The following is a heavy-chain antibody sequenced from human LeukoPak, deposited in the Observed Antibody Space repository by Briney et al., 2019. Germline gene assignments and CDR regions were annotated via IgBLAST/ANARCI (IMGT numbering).Heavy chain of an antibody. CDR3: ARERVATSGTGWFDP. D-gene: IGHD2-15*01. J-gene: IGHJ5*02. V-gene: IGHV3-30*04. CDR1: GFTFSSYA. CDR2: ISDDGSNK. Sequence: PGRSLRLSCAASGFTFSSYAFHWVRQAPGKGLEWVSVISDDGSNKYYADSVKGRFTISRDNSKNTLYVQMSSLRAEDTAVYYCARERVATSGTGWFDPCGQGTLVTVSS.